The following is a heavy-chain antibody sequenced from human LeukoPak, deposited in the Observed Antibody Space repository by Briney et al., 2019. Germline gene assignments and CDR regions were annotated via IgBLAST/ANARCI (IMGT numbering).Heavy chain of an antibody. CDR2: INAGTAYT. Sequence: GASVKVSCKASGYTFTTYAMHWVRQAPGQRLEWMGWINAGTAYTKYSQKFQGRVTFTRDTSASTAYMELSSLRSEDTAVYYCAREYRSGGSCYPWSYWGQGTLVTVSS. CDR3: AREYRSGGSCYPWSY. V-gene: IGHV1-3*01. D-gene: IGHD2-15*01. CDR1: GYTFTTYA. J-gene: IGHJ4*02.